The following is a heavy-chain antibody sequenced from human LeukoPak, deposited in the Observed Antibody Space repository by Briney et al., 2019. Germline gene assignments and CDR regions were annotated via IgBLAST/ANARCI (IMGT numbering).Heavy chain of an antibody. CDR2: IKQDGSEK. D-gene: IGHD3-16*01. J-gene: IGHJ5*02. CDR1: AFIFSNYW. V-gene: IGHV3-7*04. Sequence: GRSLRLSWSASAFIFSNYWMTWVRQAPGKGLEWEAKIKQDGSEKYYVDSVKGRFTISRDNAKKSLYLQMNSLRAEDTAVYFCARDMIILQSWGQGTLVTVSS. CDR3: ARDMIILQS.